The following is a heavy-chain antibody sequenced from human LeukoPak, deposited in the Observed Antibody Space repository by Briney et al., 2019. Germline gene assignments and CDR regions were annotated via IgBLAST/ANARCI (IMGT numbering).Heavy chain of an antibody. V-gene: IGHV4-38-2*01. CDR1: RYSISSGYY. D-gene: IGHD5-18*01. CDR2: IYHSGST. J-gene: IGHJ4*02. Sequence: SETLSLTCAVSRYSISSGYYWGWIRQPPGKGLEWIGSIYHSGSTYYNPSLKSRVTISVGTSKNQFSLKMSSVTAADTAVYYCASGYNYGYPFDSWGQGTLVTVSS. CDR3: ASGYNYGYPFDS.